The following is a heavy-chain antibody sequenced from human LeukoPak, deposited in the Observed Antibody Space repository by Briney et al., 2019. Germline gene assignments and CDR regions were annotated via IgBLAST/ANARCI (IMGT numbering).Heavy chain of an antibody. J-gene: IGHJ3*02. CDR3: ARDRAWVLVGYSSSDAFDI. Sequence: EASGKVSCKASGYTFTSYDINWVRQATGQGLEWMGWMNPNSGNTGYAQKFQGRVTITADESTSTAYMELSSLRSEDTAVYYCARDRAWVLVGYSSSDAFDIWGQGTMVTVSS. CDR2: MNPNSGNT. V-gene: IGHV1-8*03. CDR1: GYTFTSYD. D-gene: IGHD6-13*01.